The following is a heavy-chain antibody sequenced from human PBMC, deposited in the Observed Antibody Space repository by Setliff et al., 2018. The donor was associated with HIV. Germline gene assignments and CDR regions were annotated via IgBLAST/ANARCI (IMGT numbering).Heavy chain of an antibody. CDR2: SRNKANSYTT. J-gene: IGHJ4*02. D-gene: IGHD3-10*01. CDR3: AKTYYGSGTHLRWYQFDN. Sequence: PGGSLRLSCTASGFPFSLYSMSWVRQAPGKGLEWVGRSRNKANSYTTEYAASVKGRFTIPRDDSKNSLYLQMNRLRAEDTAVYYCAKTYYGSGTHLRWYQFDNWGQGTLVTVSS. V-gene: IGHV3-72*01. CDR1: GFPFSLYS.